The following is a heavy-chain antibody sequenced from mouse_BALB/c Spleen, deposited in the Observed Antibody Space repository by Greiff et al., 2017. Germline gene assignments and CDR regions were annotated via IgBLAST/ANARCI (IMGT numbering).Heavy chain of an antibody. CDR2: ISSGSSTI. V-gene: IGHV5-17*02. Sequence: EVKVVESGGGLVQPGGSRKLSCAASGFTFSSFGMHWVRQAPEKGLEWVAYISSGSSTIYYADTVKGRFTISRDNPKNTLFLQMTSLRSEDTAMYYCARWRAYYSYFDYWGQGTTLTVSS. CDR3: ARWRAYYSYFDY. CDR1: GFTFSSFG. J-gene: IGHJ2*01. D-gene: IGHD1-1*01.